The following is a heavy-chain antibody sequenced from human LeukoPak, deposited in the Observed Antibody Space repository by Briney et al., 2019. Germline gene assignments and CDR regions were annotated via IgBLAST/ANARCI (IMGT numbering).Heavy chain of an antibody. Sequence: GGTLRLSCAASGFTFSSYGMSWVRQAPGKGLEWVSAISGSGGSTYYADSVKGRFTISSDNSKNTLYLQMNSLRAEDTAVYYCAKVHTIGYDAFDIWGQGTMVTVSS. D-gene: IGHD3-22*01. V-gene: IGHV3-23*01. CDR2: ISGSGGST. J-gene: IGHJ3*02. CDR1: GFTFSSYG. CDR3: AKVHTIGYDAFDI.